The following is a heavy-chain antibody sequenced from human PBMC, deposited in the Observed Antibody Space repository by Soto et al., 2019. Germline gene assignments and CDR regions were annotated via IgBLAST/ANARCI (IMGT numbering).Heavy chain of an antibody. D-gene: IGHD5-12*01. J-gene: IGHJ5*02. CDR2: IPFRGRP. Sequence: SETLSLTCSVSGASIDGGSSYWSWGRQPPGKGLAWLGYIPFRGRPFYNPSLTSRGTISADASKNQLSLQLTSVTAADTAVYYCVRDQYSCYDFALWGHGNLLTVSS. CDR1: GASIDGGSSY. V-gene: IGHV4-30-4*01. CDR3: VRDQYSCYDFAL.